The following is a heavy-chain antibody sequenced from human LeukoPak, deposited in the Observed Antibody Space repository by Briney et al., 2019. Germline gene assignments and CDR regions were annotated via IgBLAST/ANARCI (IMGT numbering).Heavy chain of an antibody. CDR2: ISYDGSNK. CDR1: GFTFSSYA. D-gene: IGHD3-10*01. CDR3: ARNTGRYYGSGSYESAFDY. Sequence: GGSLRLSCAASGFTFSSYAMHWVRQAPGKGLEWVAVISYDGSNKYYADSVKGRFTISRDNSKNTLYLQMNSLRAEDTAVYYCARNTGRYYGSGSYESAFDYWGQGTLVTVSS. J-gene: IGHJ4*02. V-gene: IGHV3-30-3*01.